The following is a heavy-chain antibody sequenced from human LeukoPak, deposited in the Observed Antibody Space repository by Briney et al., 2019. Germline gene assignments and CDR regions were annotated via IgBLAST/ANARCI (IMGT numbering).Heavy chain of an antibody. D-gene: IGHD5-18*01. CDR2: ISYDGSNK. J-gene: IGHJ6*03. CDR3: AKDGPEGSYGRMYYYYYYMDV. Sequence: GGSLRLSCEASGFSVTNNYMSWFRQAPGKGLEWVAVISYDGSNKYYADSVKGRFTISRDNSKNTLYLQMNSLRGEDTAVYYCAKDGPEGSYGRMYYYYYYMDVWGKGTTVTVSS. V-gene: IGHV3-30*18. CDR1: GFSVTNNY.